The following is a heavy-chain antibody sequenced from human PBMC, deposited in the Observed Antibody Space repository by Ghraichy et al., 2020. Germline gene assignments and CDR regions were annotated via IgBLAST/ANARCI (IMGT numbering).Heavy chain of an antibody. Sequence: GESLNISCAASGFTFSSYAMSWVRRAPGKGLEWVSAISGSGGSTYYADSVKGRFTISRDNSKNTLYLQMNSLRAEDTAVYYCAKGQWFGVEGRWFDPWGQGTLVTVSS. CDR3: AKGQWFGVEGRWFDP. D-gene: IGHD3-10*01. CDR1: GFTFSSYA. V-gene: IGHV3-23*01. J-gene: IGHJ5*02. CDR2: ISGSGGST.